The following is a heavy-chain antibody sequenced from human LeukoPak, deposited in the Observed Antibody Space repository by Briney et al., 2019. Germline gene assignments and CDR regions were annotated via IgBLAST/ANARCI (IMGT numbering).Heavy chain of an antibody. D-gene: IGHD6-6*01. Sequence: SVKVSCKASGGTFSSYAISWVRQAPGQGLEWMGGIIPIFGTANYAQKFQGRVTIIADESTSTAYMELSSLRSEDTAVYYCARLDEYRSSSRYYGMDVWGQGTTVTVSS. V-gene: IGHV1-69*13. CDR3: ARLDEYRSSSRYYGMDV. CDR1: GGTFSSYA. J-gene: IGHJ6*02. CDR2: IIPIFGTA.